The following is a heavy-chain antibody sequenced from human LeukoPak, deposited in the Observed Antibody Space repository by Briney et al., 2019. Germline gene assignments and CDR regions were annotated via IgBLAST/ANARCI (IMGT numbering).Heavy chain of an antibody. Sequence: SVKVSCKASGGTFSSYAISWVRQAPGQGLEWMGGIIPIFGTANYAQKFQGRVTITTDESTSTPYMELSSLRSEDTAVYYCARDEITMFCSRPLYFDYWGQGTLVTVSS. CDR2: IIPIFGTA. J-gene: IGHJ4*02. CDR1: GGTFSSYA. V-gene: IGHV1-69*05. CDR3: ARDEITMFCSRPLYFDY. D-gene: IGHD3-9*01.